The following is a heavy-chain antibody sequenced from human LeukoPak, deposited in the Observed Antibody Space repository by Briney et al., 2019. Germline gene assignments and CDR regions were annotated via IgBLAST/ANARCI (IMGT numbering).Heavy chain of an antibody. J-gene: IGHJ6*03. CDR2: IYTSGYT. D-gene: IGHD2-2*01. Sequence: SETLSLTCTVSGGSISSSSYYWSWIRQPAGKGLEWVGRIYTSGYTNYNPSLKSRVTISVDTSKNQFSLKLSSVTAADTAVYYCARENAPAYCSSTSCYLYYIDVWGKGTTVTISS. V-gene: IGHV4-61*02. CDR1: GGSISSSSYY. CDR3: ARENAPAYCSSTSCYLYYIDV.